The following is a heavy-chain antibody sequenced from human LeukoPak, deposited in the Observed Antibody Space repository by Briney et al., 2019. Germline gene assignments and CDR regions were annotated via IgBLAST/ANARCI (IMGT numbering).Heavy chain of an antibody. CDR2: IIPIFGTA. D-gene: IGHD1-26*01. CDR3: ARGRWELLSLGY. Sequence: SVKVSCKASGGTFSSYAISWVRQAPGQGLEWMGRIIPIFGTANYAQKFQGRVTITTDESTSTAYVELSSLRSEDTAVYYCARGRWELLSLGYWGQGTLVTVSS. V-gene: IGHV1-69*05. CDR1: GGTFSSYA. J-gene: IGHJ4*02.